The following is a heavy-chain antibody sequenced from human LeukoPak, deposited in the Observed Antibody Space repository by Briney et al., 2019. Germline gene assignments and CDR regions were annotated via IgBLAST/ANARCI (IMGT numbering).Heavy chain of an antibody. CDR2: MNPNSGNT. CDR3: ARDRAPYGDYDGIYYYYGMDV. D-gene: IGHD4-17*01. CDR1: GYTFTSYD. V-gene: IGHV1-8*01. Sequence: ASVKVSCKASGYTFTSYDINWVRQATGQGLEWMGWMNPNSGNTGYAQKFQGRVTMTRNTSISTAYMELSSLRSEDTAVCYCARDRAPYGDYDGIYYYYGMDVWGQGTTVTVSS. J-gene: IGHJ6*02.